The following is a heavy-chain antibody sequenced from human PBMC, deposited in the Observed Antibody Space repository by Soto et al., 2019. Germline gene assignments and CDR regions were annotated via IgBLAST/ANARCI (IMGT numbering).Heavy chain of an antibody. J-gene: IGHJ5*01. D-gene: IGHD2-15*01. Sequence: SQTLLLTCAISGDTVSSNSAAWIWIRQSPSRGLEWLGRTYYRSKWYNDYAISVKSRITINPDTSKNQFSLQLNSAIPEDTAVYYCARVHLGSDRYTLQLFDSWGQGTLVTVPS. CDR2: TYYRSKWYN. CDR3: ARVHLGSDRYTLQLFDS. V-gene: IGHV6-1*01. CDR1: GDTVSSNSAA.